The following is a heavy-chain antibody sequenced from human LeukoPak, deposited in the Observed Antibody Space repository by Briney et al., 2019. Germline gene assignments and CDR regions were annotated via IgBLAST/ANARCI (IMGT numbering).Heavy chain of an antibody. D-gene: IGHD6-13*01. Sequence: SETLSLTCGVSGGSISSYYWSWIRQPPGKGLEWIGYIYYSGNTNYNPSLKSRVTISVDTSKSQFSLKLSSVTAADTAVYYCARGPTGIAFDYWGQGTLVTVSS. CDR2: IYYSGNT. CDR3: ARGPTGIAFDY. V-gene: IGHV4-59*01. CDR1: GGSISSYY. J-gene: IGHJ4*02.